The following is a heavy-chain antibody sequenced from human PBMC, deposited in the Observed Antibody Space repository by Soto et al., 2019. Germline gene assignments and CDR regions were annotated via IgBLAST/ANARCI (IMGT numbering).Heavy chain of an antibody. V-gene: IGHV3-21*04. Sequence: GGSLRLSCAASGFTFSIYSMNWVRQAPGKGLEWVSSISSSSSYIYYANSVKGRFTISRDNAKNSLYLQMNSLRSEDTAVYYCARGTVGATVDYWGQGTLVTVSS. CDR3: ARGTVGATVDY. J-gene: IGHJ4*02. D-gene: IGHD1-26*01. CDR2: ISSSSSYI. CDR1: GFTFSIYS.